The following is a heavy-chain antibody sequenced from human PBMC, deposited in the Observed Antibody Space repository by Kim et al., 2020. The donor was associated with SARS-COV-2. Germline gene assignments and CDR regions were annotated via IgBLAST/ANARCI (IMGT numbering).Heavy chain of an antibody. D-gene: IGHD3-22*01. CDR1: GGSISSYY. Sequence: SETLSLTCTVSGGSISSYYWRWIRQPPGKGLEWIGYIYYSGSTNYNPSLKSRVTISVDTSKNQFSLKMSSVTAADTAVYYCAGGYYYDSSGYRFDPWGQGTLVTVSS. J-gene: IGHJ5*02. V-gene: IGHV4-59*13. CDR3: AGGYYYDSSGYRFDP. CDR2: IYYSGST.